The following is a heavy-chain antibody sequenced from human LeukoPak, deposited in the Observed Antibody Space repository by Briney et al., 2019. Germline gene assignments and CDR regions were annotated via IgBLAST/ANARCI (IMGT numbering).Heavy chain of an antibody. J-gene: IGHJ4*02. CDR1: GLTFSDYH. CDR2: ISDNGRTK. CDR3: ATVHFGYFTF. V-gene: IGHV3-11*01. D-gene: IGHD3-3*01. Sequence: MPGGSLRLSCAASGLTFSDYHMSWLRQAPGKGLEWVSHISDNGRTKYYANSVQGRFTVSRDNAKNSLYLQMNSLRADDTAVYYCATVHFGYFTFWGQGTLVPVSS.